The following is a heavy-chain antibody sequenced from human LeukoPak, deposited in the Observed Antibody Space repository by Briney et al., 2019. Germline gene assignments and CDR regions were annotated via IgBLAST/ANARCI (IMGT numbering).Heavy chain of an antibody. V-gene: IGHV3-48*04. CDR3: ARLRGYSYGYGDY. CDR2: ISSSGNTI. J-gene: IGHJ4*02. Sequence: GGSLRLSCAASGFTFSNARMSWVRQAPGKGLEWVSYISSSGNTIDYADSVKGRFTISRDNAKNSLYLQMDSLRAEDTAVYYCARLRGYSYGYGDYWGQGTLVTVSS. CDR1: GFTFSNAR. D-gene: IGHD5-18*01.